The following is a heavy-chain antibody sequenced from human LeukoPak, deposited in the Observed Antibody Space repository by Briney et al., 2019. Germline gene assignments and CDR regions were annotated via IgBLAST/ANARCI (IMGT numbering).Heavy chain of an antibody. D-gene: IGHD3-9*01. CDR3: ARVTGYMIEDYFDY. V-gene: IGHV4-59*01. CDR1: GGSISSYY. J-gene: IGHJ4*02. Sequence: SETLSLTCTVSGGSISSYYWSWIRQPPGKGLEWIGYIYYSGSTNYNPSLKSRVTISVDTSKNQFSLKLRSVTAADTAVYYCARVTGYMIEDYFDYWGQGILVTVSS. CDR2: IYYSGST.